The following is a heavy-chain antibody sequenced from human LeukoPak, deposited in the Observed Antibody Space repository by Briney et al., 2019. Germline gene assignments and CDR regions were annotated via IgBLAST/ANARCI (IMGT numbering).Heavy chain of an antibody. Sequence: GGSLRLSCAASGFTFRSYAMHWVRQAPGKGLEWVAVISYDGSNKYYADSVKGRFTISRDSFKNTLYLQMNSLRPEDTAVYYCAKEGDYYGSGSYRDGFDIWGQGTRATVSS. CDR2: ISYDGSNK. J-gene: IGHJ3*02. V-gene: IGHV3-30*04. CDR1: GFTFRSYA. D-gene: IGHD3-10*01. CDR3: AKEGDYYGSGSYRDGFDI.